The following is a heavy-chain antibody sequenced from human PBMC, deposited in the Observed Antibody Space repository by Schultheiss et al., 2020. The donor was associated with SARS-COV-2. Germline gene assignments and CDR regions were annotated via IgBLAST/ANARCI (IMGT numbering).Heavy chain of an antibody. Sequence: GGSLRLSCAASGFTFSSYGMHWVRQAPGKGLECVAVISFDGVKRYYADSVKGRFTISRDNSKNTLYLQMNSLRAEDTAVYYCVREKRLVRTTWFDPWGQGTLVTVSS. CDR2: ISFDGVKR. V-gene: IGHV3-33*05. D-gene: IGHD1-1*01. CDR1: GFTFSSYG. J-gene: IGHJ5*02. CDR3: VREKRLVRTTWFDP.